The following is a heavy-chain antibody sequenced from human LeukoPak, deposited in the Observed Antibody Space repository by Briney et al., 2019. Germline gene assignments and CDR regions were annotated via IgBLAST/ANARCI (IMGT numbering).Heavy chain of an antibody. CDR1: GYTFTSYY. J-gene: IGHJ4*02. CDR3: ARDHDGAVAATGY. Sequence: ASVKVSCKASGYTFTSYYMHWVRQAPGQGLEWMGIINPNSGGTNYAQKFQGRVTMTRDTSISTAYMELSRLRSDDTAVYYCARDHDGAVAATGYWGQGTLVTVSS. V-gene: IGHV1-2*02. D-gene: IGHD6-19*01. CDR2: INPNSGGT.